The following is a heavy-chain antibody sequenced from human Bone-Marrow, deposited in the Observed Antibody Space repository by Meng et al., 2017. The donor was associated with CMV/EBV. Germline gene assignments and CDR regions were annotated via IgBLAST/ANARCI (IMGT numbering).Heavy chain of an antibody. Sequence: ASVKVSCKASGYTFTGYYMHWVRQAPGQGLEWMGWINPNSDGTNYAQKFQGRVTLTRDTSISTAYMELSRLRSDDTAVYYCARVSPAARRVRGGGPYYFDYWGQGTLVTVSS. CDR1: GYTFTGYY. V-gene: IGHV1-2*02. CDR3: ARVSPAARRVRGGGPYYFDY. D-gene: IGHD2-2*01. J-gene: IGHJ4*02. CDR2: INPNSDGT.